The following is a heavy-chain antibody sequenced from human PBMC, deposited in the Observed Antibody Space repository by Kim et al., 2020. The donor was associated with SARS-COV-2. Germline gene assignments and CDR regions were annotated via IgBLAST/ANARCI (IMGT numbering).Heavy chain of an antibody. CDR3: ARYPADYDIFDYYCDC. CDR2: IYYSGST. J-gene: IGHJ4*02. D-gene: IGHD3-9*01. CDR1: GGSISSSSYY. Sequence: SETLSLTCTVSGGSISSSSYYWGWIRQPPGKGLEWIGSIYYSGSTYYNPSLKSRVTISVDTSKNQFSLKLSSVTAADTGVYYCARYPADYDIFDYYCDCWGQATLVTVPS. V-gene: IGHV4-39*01.